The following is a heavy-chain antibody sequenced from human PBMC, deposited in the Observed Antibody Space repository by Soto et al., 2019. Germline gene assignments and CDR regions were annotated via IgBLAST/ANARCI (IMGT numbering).Heavy chain of an antibody. CDR1: GYTFPSST. CDR2: INAYNGDT. J-gene: IGHJ4*02. D-gene: IGHD4-17*01. V-gene: IGHV1-18*01. Sequence: QVELLQSGAEVKKPGASVKVSCKASGYTFPSSTISWLRQAPGQGLEWMGWINAYNGDTKYAHRLQGRVTMTTEPATKPAYLELASLTSDETAIYYCARANYGDGDYWGQGTRVTVSS. CDR3: ARANYGDGDY.